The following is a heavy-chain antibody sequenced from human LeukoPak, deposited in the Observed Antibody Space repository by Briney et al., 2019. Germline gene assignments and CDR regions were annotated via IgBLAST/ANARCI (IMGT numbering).Heavy chain of an antibody. J-gene: IGHJ4*02. Sequence: AGTLSLTCTVTGGSISRYYWSWIRQPAGKGLEWIGRIYTSGSTNNNRSLQGRVILSVDTSKTQFSLKLSSVTAADTAVYCCARVAVAGKVDYWGQGTLVTVSS. V-gene: IGHV4-4*07. D-gene: IGHD6-19*01. CDR3: ARVAVAGKVDY. CDR1: GGSISRYY. CDR2: IYTSGST.